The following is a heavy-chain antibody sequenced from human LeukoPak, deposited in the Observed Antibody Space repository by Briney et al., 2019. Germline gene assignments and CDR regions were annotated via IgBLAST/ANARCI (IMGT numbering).Heavy chain of an antibody. D-gene: IGHD6-13*01. J-gene: IGHJ4*02. CDR2: ITSNGGSA. Sequence: PGGSLRLSCSASGFTFSNYAMYWARQAPGKGLEYVSAITSNGGSAYYADSVKGRFTISRDNSRNTLYLQMSSLRADDTAVYYCVGFRATAGLYWGQGTLVTVSS. CDR3: VGFRATAGLY. V-gene: IGHV3-64D*06. CDR1: GFTFSNYA.